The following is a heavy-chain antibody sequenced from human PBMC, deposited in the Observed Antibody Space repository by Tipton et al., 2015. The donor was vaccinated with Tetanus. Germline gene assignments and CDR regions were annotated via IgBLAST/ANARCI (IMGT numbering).Heavy chain of an antibody. CDR1: GFTFSSYA. J-gene: IGHJ4*02. Sequence: SLRLSCAASGFTFSSYAMSWVRQAPGKGLEWVSSISSSSSYIYYADSVKGRFTISRDNAKNSLYLQMNSLRAEDTAVYYCARAPNTDSGSYYLFDYWGQGTLVTVSS. D-gene: IGHD1-26*01. CDR3: ARAPNTDSGSYYLFDY. CDR2: ISSSSSYI. V-gene: IGHV3-21*01.